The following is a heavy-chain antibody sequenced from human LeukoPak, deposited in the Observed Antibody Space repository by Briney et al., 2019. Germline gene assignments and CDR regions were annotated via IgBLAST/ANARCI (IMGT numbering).Heavy chain of an antibody. V-gene: IGHV3-30*02. CDR3: ARARGAAATYIDY. CDR2: IRYDGSNK. D-gene: IGHD6-13*01. J-gene: IGHJ4*02. Sequence: GGSLRLSCAAPGFTFSSYGMHWVRQAPGKGLEWVAFIRYDGSNKYYADSVKGRFTISRDNSKNTLYLQMKSLRAEDTAVYYCARARGAAATYIDYWGQGTLVTVSS. CDR1: GFTFSSYG.